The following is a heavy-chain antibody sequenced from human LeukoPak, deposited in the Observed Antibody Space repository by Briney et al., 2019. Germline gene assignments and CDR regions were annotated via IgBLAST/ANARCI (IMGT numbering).Heavy chain of an antibody. CDR2: INYSGST. J-gene: IGHJ4*02. V-gene: IGHV4-59*01. D-gene: IGHD3-10*01. CDR3: ARGSKSGFDY. Sequence: SETLSLTCTVSGGSISSYYWSWIRQPPGKGLEWIGYINYSGSTDYNPSLKSRVTMSVDTSKNQISLRVSSVTAADTAVYYCARGSKSGFDYWGQGTLVTVSS. CDR1: GGSISSYY.